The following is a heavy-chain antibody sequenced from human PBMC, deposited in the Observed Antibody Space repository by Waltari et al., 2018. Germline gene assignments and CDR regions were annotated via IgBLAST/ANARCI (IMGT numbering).Heavy chain of an antibody. Sequence: EVQLVESGGGLVQPGGSLKLSCGVSGFRFSKYAMSWVRQAPGNGLEWVSGMRGAGENSYYADSVKGRFTISRDNSKNILFLQMNSLRAEDTAVYYCAKDQGYAGKDGDLRHWGQGSLVSVSS. V-gene: IGHV3-23*04. J-gene: IGHJ1*01. D-gene: IGHD2-2*01. CDR2: MRGAGENS. CDR1: GFRFSKYA. CDR3: AKDQGYAGKDGDLRH.